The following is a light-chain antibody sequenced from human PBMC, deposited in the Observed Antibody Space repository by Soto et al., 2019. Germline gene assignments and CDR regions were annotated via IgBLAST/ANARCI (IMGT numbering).Light chain of an antibody. CDR2: EVS. Sequence: QSALTQPPSASGSPGQSVTISCTGTSSDVGGYKYVSWYQQHPGKAPKLMIYEVSKRPSGVPDRFSGSKSGNTASLTISGLQPEDEADYYCLSYTSANTRVFGGGTKVTVL. CDR3: LSYTSANTRV. J-gene: IGLJ3*02. CDR1: SSDVGGYKY. V-gene: IGLV2-8*01.